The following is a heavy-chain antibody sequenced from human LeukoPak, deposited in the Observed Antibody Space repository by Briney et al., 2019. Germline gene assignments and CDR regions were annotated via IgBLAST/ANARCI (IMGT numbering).Heavy chain of an antibody. CDR2: IDSDSGAT. Sequence: ASLKVSCKASGYTFTAYYIHWVRQAPGQGLEWMGWIDSDSGATNYPQKFQGRVTMTRDTSITTAYMELRRLRSDDTAVYYCARGPFRNVETAMVASRFDPWGQGTLVTVS. V-gene: IGHV1-2*02. CDR1: GYTFTAYY. D-gene: IGHD5-18*01. J-gene: IGHJ5*02. CDR3: ARGPFRNVETAMVASRFDP.